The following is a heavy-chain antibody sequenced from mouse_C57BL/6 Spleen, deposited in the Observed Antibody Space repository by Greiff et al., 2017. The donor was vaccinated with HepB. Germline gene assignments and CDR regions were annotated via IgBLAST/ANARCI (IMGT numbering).Heavy chain of an antibody. Sequence: EVQLVESGGGLVKPGGSLKLSCAASGFTFSSYAMSWVRQTPEKRLEWVATISDGGSYTYYPDNVKGRFTISRDNAKNNLYLQMSHLKSEDTAMYYCARVDDGYPYAMDYWGQGTSVTVSS. CDR3: ARVDDGYPYAMDY. D-gene: IGHD2-3*01. CDR2: ISDGGSYT. V-gene: IGHV5-4*01. J-gene: IGHJ4*01. CDR1: GFTFSSYA.